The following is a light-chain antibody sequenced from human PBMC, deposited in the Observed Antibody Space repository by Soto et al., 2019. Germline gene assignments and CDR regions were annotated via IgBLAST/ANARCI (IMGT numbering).Light chain of an antibody. V-gene: IGLV2-14*01. J-gene: IGLJ2*01. Sequence: QSALTQPASVSGSPGQSITISCTGSSSDVGGYNYVSWYQQHPGKAPKLIIYDVSNRPSGVSNHFSGSKSGNTASLTISGLQAEDEADYYCSSYISSSTGVVFGGGTQLTVL. CDR2: DVS. CDR1: SSDVGGYNY. CDR3: SSYISSSTGVV.